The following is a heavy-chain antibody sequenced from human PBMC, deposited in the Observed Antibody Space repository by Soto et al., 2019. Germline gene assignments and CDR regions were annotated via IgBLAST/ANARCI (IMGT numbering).Heavy chain of an antibody. Sequence: QVQLVQSGAEVKRPGASVTVSCKASGYTFSNYVIQWVRQAPGQRLEWMGWINVGNDNTYSSKRFQGRVTITSDTSAGVAYMEVRSLIPEDTAVYYCARDSGIAVASAFDFWGQGTLVTVSS. J-gene: IGHJ3*01. D-gene: IGHD6-19*01. CDR3: ARDSGIAVASAFDF. CDR2: INVGNDNT. CDR1: GYTFSNYV. V-gene: IGHV1-3*01.